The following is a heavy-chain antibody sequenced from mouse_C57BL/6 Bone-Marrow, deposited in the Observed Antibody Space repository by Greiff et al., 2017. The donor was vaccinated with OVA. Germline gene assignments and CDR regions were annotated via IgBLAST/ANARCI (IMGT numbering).Heavy chain of an antibody. Sequence: QVHVKQSGAELVRPGASVKLSCKASGYPFTDYYVNWVKQRPGQGLEWIARIYPGSGNTYYNEKFKGTATLTAEKSSSTAYMQLSSLTSEDSAVYFCARFVYYFDDWGQGTTLTVSS. CDR1: GYPFTDYY. V-gene: IGHV1-76*01. CDR3: ARFVYYFDD. J-gene: IGHJ2*01. CDR2: IYPGSGNT.